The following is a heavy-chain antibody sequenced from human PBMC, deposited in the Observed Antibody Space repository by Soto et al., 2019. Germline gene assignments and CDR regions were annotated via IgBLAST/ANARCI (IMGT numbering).Heavy chain of an antibody. Sequence: QVTLKESGPVLVKPTETLTLTCTVSGFSLSSARMSVSWIRQPPGKALEWLAHIFSSDAKSYSASLKSRLTISKDTSKSQVVLTMTNMNAVDTATYYCTRIRGWGWLGPNDYWGQGTLVTVSS. CDR3: TRIRGWGWLGPNDY. CDR2: IFSSDAK. J-gene: IGHJ4*02. D-gene: IGHD3-10*01. V-gene: IGHV2-26*01. CDR1: GFSLSSARMS.